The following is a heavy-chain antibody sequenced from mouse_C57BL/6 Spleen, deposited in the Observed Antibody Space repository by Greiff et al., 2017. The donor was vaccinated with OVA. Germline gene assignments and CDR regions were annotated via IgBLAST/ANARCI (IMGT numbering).Heavy chain of an antibody. CDR3: ARWLYDYEGSDY. D-gene: IGHD2-4*01. V-gene: IGHV1-66*01. CDR1: GYSFTSYY. Sequence: VQLQQSGPELVKPGASVKISCKASGYSFTSYYIHWVKQRPGQGLEWIGWIYPGSGNTKYNEKFKGKATLTADTSSSTAYMQLSSLTSEDSAVYYCARWLYDYEGSDYWGQGTTLTVSS. J-gene: IGHJ2*01. CDR2: IYPGSGNT.